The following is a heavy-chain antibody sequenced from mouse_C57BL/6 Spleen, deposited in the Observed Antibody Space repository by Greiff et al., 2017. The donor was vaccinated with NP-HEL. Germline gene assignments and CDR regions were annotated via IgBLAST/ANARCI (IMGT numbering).Heavy chain of an antibody. V-gene: IGHV14-1*01. CDR1: GFNIKDYY. CDR2: IDPEDGDT. Sequence: EVKLQESGAELVRPGASVKLSCTASGFNIKDYYMHWVKQRPEQGLEWIGRIDPEDGDTEYAPKFQGKATMTADTSSNTAYLQLSSLTSEDTAVYYCTRGYYSNYDAMDYWGQGTSVTVSS. D-gene: IGHD2-5*01. J-gene: IGHJ4*01. CDR3: TRGYYSNYDAMDY.